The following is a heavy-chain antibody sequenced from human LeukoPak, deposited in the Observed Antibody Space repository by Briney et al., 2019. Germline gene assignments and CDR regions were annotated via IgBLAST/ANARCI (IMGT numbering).Heavy chain of an antibody. Sequence: GGSLRLSCAASGFTFRSYWMTWVRQAPGKGLEWVANINQDGSAKYYVDSVKGQFTISRDNARNSLYLQMNSLRAEDTAVYYCARVYCSGGSCYSLFDYWGQGTLVTVSS. V-gene: IGHV3-7*04. CDR1: GFTFRSYW. J-gene: IGHJ4*02. CDR3: ARVYCSGGSCYSLFDY. D-gene: IGHD2-15*01. CDR2: INQDGSAK.